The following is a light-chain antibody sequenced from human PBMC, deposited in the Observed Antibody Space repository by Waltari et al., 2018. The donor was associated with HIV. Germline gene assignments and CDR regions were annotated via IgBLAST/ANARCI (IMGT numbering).Light chain of an antibody. J-gene: IGLJ2*01. Sequence: QSALTQPASVSGSLGQSVTISCTGANSDIGGYNYVSWYQKHPGKAPKLIIHEVSTRPSGVSDRFSGAKYGNTASLTISGLQAEDESDYYCSSFITTTTHVVFGGGTRLTVL. V-gene: IGLV2-14*01. CDR2: EVS. CDR1: NSDIGGYNY. CDR3: SSFITTTTHVV.